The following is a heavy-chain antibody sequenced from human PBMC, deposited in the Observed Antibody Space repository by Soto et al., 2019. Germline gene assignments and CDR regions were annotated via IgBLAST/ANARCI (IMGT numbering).Heavy chain of an antibody. J-gene: IGHJ4*02. Sequence: SVKVSCNASGGTFSSYAISWVRQAPGQGLEWMGGIIPIFGTANYAQKFQGRVTITADESTSTAYMELSSLRSEDTAVYYCARSKRVVSLYGFDYWGEGTPVTV. D-gene: IGHD3-3*02. CDR3: ARSKRVVSLYGFDY. CDR2: IIPIFGTA. CDR1: GGTFSSYA. V-gene: IGHV1-69*13.